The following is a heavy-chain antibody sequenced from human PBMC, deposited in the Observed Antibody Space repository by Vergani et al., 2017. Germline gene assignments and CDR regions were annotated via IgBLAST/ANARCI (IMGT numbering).Heavy chain of an antibody. CDR1: GGSFSGYY. CDR2: INHSGST. V-gene: IGHV4-34*01. D-gene: IGHD2-2*01. CDR3: ARFRGVVVVPAAPAGFDY. J-gene: IGHJ4*02. Sequence: QVQLQQWGAGLLKPSETLSLTCAVYGGSFSGYYWSWIRQPPGKGLEWIGEINHSGSTNYNPSLKSRVTISVDTSKNQFSLKLSSVTAADTAVYYCARFRGVVVVPAAPAGFDYWSQGTLVTVSS.